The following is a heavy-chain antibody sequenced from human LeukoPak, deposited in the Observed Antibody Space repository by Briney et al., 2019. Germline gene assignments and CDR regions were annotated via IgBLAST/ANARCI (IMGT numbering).Heavy chain of an antibody. D-gene: IGHD3-3*01. V-gene: IGHV1-2*02. J-gene: IGHJ6*02. CDR3: ARDIDPITIFGVVLHPLPYYYGMDV. CDR1: GYTFTGYY. Sequence: ASVKVSCKASGYTFTGYYMHWVRQAPGQGLGWMGWINPNSGGTNYAQKFQGRVTMTRDTSISTAYMELSRLRSDDTAVYYCARDIDPITIFGVVLHPLPYYYGMDVWGQGTTVTVSS. CDR2: INPNSGGT.